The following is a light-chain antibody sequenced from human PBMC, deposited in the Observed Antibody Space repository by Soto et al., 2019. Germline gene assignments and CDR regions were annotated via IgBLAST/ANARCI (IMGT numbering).Light chain of an antibody. J-gene: IGKJ5*01. CDR2: GAF. CDR3: QQRNIWPPVT. Sequence: EIVLTQSPGTLSLSPVERATLSCRSSPSVANFVAWYQQKPGQAPRLIIYGAFNRATGIPDRFSGSGSGTDFTPTIRSLEPEDSAVYYCQQRNIWPPVTCGHGTRLEIK. CDR1: PSVANF. V-gene: IGKV3-11*01.